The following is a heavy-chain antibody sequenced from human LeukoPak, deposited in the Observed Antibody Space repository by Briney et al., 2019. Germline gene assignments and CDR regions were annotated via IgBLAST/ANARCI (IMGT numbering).Heavy chain of an antibody. V-gene: IGHV1-24*01. CDR3: ATLLGETYFFDF. Sequence: ASVKVSCKVSGTYSLNELSMHWVRQAPGKGLEWMGGFDPEDGETIYAQSFKGRVTVTEDTSTGTVYMDLSSLRSEDTAVYYCATLLGETYFFDFWGQGTLVTVSS. CDR1: GTYSLNELS. D-gene: IGHD1-26*01. J-gene: IGHJ4*02. CDR2: FDPEDGET.